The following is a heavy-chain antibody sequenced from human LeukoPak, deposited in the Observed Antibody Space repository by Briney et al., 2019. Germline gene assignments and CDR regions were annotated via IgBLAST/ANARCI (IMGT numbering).Heavy chain of an antibody. V-gene: IGHV3-21*01. Sequence: GGSLRLSCAASGFTFSSYSMNWVRQAPGKGLEWVSSISSSSSYIYYADSVKGRFTISRDNAKNSLYLQMNSLRAEDTAVYYCARGGLLWFGELLSWGQGTLVTVSS. D-gene: IGHD3-10*01. CDR3: ARGGLLWFGELLS. CDR2: ISSSSSYI. CDR1: GFTFSSYS. J-gene: IGHJ4*02.